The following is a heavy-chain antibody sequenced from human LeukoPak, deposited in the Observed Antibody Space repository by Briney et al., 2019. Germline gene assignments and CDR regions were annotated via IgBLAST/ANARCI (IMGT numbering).Heavy chain of an antibody. Sequence: GESLKISCKGSGYSCTSYWIGWVREMPGEGVEWVGIIYPGDSDTRYSPSFQGQVTISADKSISTAYLQWSSLKASDTAMYYCARSLGYCSSTSCYRGSWFDPWGQGTLVTVSS. CDR1: GYSCTSYW. V-gene: IGHV5-51*01. CDR2: IYPGDSDT. D-gene: IGHD2-2*03. J-gene: IGHJ5*02. CDR3: ARSLGYCSSTSCYRGSWFDP.